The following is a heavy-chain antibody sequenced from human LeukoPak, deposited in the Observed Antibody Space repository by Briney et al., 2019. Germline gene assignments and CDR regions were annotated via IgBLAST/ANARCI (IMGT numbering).Heavy chain of an antibody. Sequence: PGGSLRLSCAASGFTFINYGMHWVRQAPGQGLEWVAFIRYDGSKKYYADSVKGRFTISRDNAKNSLYLQMNSLRAEDTAVYYCAREYCSGGNCYNDAFDTWGQGTMVTVSS. V-gene: IGHV3-30*02. J-gene: IGHJ3*02. CDR1: GFTFINYG. D-gene: IGHD2-15*01. CDR3: AREYCSGGNCYNDAFDT. CDR2: IRYDGSKK.